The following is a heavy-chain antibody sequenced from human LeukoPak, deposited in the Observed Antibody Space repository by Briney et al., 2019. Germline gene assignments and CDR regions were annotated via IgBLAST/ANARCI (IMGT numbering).Heavy chain of an antibody. CDR2: ISYDGSNK. CDR1: GFTFSSYG. J-gene: IGHJ4*02. D-gene: IGHD6-19*01. V-gene: IGHV3-30*18. Sequence: GRSLRLSCAASGFTFSSYGMHWVRQAPGKGLEWVAVISYDGSNKYYADSVKGRFTISRDNSKNTLYLQMNSLRAEDTAVYYCAKSKGRWLVDYWGQGTLVTVSS. CDR3: AKSKGRWLVDY.